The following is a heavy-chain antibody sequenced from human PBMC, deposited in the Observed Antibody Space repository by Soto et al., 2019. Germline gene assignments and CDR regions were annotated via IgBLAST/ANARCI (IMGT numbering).Heavy chain of an antibody. CDR3: ARDSSSSAPDNWLDP. CDR1: GFTFSSYW. CDR2: INSDGSST. J-gene: IGHJ5*02. V-gene: IGHV3-74*01. Sequence: GGSLRLSCAASGFTFSSYWMHWVRQAPGKGLVWVSRINSDGSSTSYADSVKGRFTISRDNAKNTLYLQMNSLRAEDTAVYYCARDSSSSAPDNWLDPWGQGTLVTVSS. D-gene: IGHD6-6*01.